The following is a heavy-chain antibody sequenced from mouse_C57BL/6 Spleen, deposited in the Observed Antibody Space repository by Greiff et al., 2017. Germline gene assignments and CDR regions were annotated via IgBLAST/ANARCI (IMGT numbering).Heavy chain of an antibody. V-gene: IGHV1-82*01. J-gene: IGHJ3*01. Sequence: VKLMESGPELVKPGASVKISCKASGYAFSSSWMNWVKQRPGKGLEWIGRIYPGDGDTNYNGKFKGKATLTADKSSSTAYMQLSSLTSADSAVCFCASSDDSGPAWFADWGQGTLVTVSA. CDR2: IYPGDGDT. CDR3: ASSDDSGPAWFAD. CDR1: GYAFSSSW. D-gene: IGHD1-3*01.